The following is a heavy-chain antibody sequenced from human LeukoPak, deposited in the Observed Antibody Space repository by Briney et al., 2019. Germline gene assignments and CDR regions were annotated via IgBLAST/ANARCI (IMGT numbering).Heavy chain of an antibody. CDR1: GFTFSDYY. D-gene: IGHD2-2*01. V-gene: IGHV4-30-4*08. CDR2: IYYSGST. Sequence: LRLSCAASGFTFSDYYMSWVRQAPGKGLEWIGYIYYSGSTYYNPSLKSRVTISVDTSKNQFSLKLSSVTAADTAVYYCASSSTSLLGWFDPWGQGTLVTVSS. CDR3: ASSSTSLLGWFDP. J-gene: IGHJ5*02.